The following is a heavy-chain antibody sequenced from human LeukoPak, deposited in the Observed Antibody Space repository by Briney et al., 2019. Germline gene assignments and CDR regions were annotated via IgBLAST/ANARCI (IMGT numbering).Heavy chain of an antibody. CDR1: GGSISSGDSY. J-gene: IGHJ3*02. V-gene: IGHV4-30-4*01. CDR3: ARSPHIVVVTAMRDAFDI. CDR2: IYYSGST. Sequence: SQTLSLTCTVSGGSISSGDSYWSWIRQPPGKGLEWIGYIYYSGSTYYNPSLKSRVTISVDTSKNQFSLKLSSVTAADTAVYYCARSPHIVVVTAMRDAFDIWGQRTMVTVSS. D-gene: IGHD2-21*02.